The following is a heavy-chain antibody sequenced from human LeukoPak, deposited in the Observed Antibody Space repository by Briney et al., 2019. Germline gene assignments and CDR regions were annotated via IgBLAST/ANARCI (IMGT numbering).Heavy chain of an antibody. D-gene: IGHD6-13*01. J-gene: IGHJ4*02. V-gene: IGHV3-21*01. CDR3: ARGRRRIAAAGATPPAPYFDY. CDR2: ISSSSSYI. CDR1: GFTFSSYA. Sequence: GGSLRLSCAASGFTFSSYAMSWVRQAPGKGLEWVSSISSSSSYIYYADSVKGRFTISRDNAKNSLYLQMNSLRAEDTAVYYCARGRRRIAAAGATPPAPYFDYWGQGTLVTVSS.